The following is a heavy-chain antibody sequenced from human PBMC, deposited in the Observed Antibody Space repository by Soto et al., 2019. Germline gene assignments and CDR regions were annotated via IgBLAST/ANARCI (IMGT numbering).Heavy chain of an antibody. CDR1: GGTFSNSA. CDR3: ARDLSPAGYFETSGYPY. J-gene: IGHJ4*02. CDR2: IIPIFGTV. Sequence: QVQLVQSGAEVKKPGSSVKVSCKASGGTFSNSAVIWVRQAPGQGLEWMGGIIPIFGTVNYAQNFQGRVTITADESTSTAFMELSSLRSDDTAVYFCARDLSPAGYFETSGYPYWGQGTLVTVSS. V-gene: IGHV1-69*12. D-gene: IGHD3-22*01.